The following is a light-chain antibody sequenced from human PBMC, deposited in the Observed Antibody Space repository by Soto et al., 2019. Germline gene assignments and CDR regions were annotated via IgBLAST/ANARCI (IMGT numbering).Light chain of an antibody. CDR1: SSDVGGYTY. CDR2: EVN. Sequence: ALAXPASVSGSPRQSITISCTGASSDVGGYTYVSWYQQHPGKAPKLMIYEVNNRPSGVSNRFSGSKSGNTASLTISGLQAEDEADYYCSSYTSSSTLYVFGTGTKVTVL. J-gene: IGLJ1*01. V-gene: IGLV2-14*01. CDR3: SSYTSSSTLYV.